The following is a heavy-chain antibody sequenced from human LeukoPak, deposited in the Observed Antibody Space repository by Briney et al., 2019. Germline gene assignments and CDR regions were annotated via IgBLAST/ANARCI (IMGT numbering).Heavy chain of an antibody. CDR3: ARGSLNADPSIAARPTPGAFDI. Sequence: GGSLRLSCAASGFTFSSYSMNWVRQAPGKGLEWVSSISSSSSYIYYADSVKGRFTISRDNAKNSLYLQMNSLRAEDTAVYYCARGSLNADPSIAARPTPGAFDIWGQGTMVTVSS. V-gene: IGHV3-21*01. J-gene: IGHJ3*02. CDR2: ISSSSSYI. D-gene: IGHD6-6*01. CDR1: GFTFSSYS.